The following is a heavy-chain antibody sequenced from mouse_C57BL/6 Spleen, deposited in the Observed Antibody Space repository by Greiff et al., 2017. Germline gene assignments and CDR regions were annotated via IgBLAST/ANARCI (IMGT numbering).Heavy chain of an antibody. CDR3: ARDYSSSYYAMDY. CDR2: IDPSDSET. CDR1: GYTFTSYW. D-gene: IGHD1-1*01. J-gene: IGHJ4*01. V-gene: IGHV1-52*01. Sequence: QVQLQQPGAELVRPGSSVKLSCKASGYTFTSYWMHWVKQRPIQGLEWIGNIDPSDSETHYNQKFKDKATLTVDKSSSTAYMQLSSLTSEDSAVYYCARDYSSSYYAMDYWGQGTSVTVSS.